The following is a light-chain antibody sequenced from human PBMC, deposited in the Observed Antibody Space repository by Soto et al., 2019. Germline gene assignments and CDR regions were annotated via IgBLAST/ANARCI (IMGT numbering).Light chain of an antibody. CDR2: DAS. CDR3: QQRSSWPLT. Sequence: EIVLTQSPATLSLSPGERATLSCRASQSVGSNLAWYQQKPGQAPRLLIYDASNRATGIPARFSGSGSGTDFTLIISSLEPEDFAVYYCQQRSSWPLTFGGGTKVEIK. J-gene: IGKJ4*01. CDR1: QSVGSN. V-gene: IGKV3-11*01.